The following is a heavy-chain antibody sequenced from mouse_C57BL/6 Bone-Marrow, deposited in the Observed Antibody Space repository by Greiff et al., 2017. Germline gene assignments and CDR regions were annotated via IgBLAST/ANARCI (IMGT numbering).Heavy chain of an antibody. CDR2: ISSGGDYI. D-gene: IGHD1-1*01. Sequence: EVNVVESGEGLVKPGGSLTLSCAASGFTFSSYAMSWVRQTPEKRLAWVAYISSGGDYIYYADTVKGRFTISSDNARNTLYLQMSSLKSEDTAMYYCTRDGLITTVVSYWYFDVWGTGTTVTVSS. CDR3: TRDGLITTVVSYWYFDV. V-gene: IGHV5-9-1*02. J-gene: IGHJ1*03. CDR1: GFTFSSYA.